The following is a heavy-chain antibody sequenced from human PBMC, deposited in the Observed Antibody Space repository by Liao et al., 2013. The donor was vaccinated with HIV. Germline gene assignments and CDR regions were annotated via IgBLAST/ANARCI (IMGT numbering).Heavy chain of an antibody. CDR1: GDSVSRDY. CDR2: IYKGVST. CDR3: ARDGRFYSQRSGHYRVFDS. D-gene: IGHD3-3*01. V-gene: IGHV4-59*02. J-gene: IGHJ4*02. Sequence: QVQLQESGPGLVKPSETLSLTCTVSGDSVSRDYWSWIRQSPAGGLEWIGYIYKGVSTNYNPSLAGRVVISVDTSNNQLSLRLTSLTAADTAVYFCARDGRFYSQRSGHYRVFDSWGQGTLVTVSS.